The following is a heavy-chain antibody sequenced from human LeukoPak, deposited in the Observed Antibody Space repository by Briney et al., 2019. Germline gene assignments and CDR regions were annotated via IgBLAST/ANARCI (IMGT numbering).Heavy chain of an antibody. J-gene: IGHJ3*01. D-gene: IGHD3-10*02. CDR2: IYNRGST. CDR3: ARDLGTYVSTPL. V-gene: IGHV4-31*03. Sequence: PSETLSLTCTVSGGSISSGGYFWSWIRQHPGKGLEWIGYIYNRGSTHYSPSLRSGVTISVDSSKNQFSLKLTSVTAADTAVYYCARDLGTYVSTPLWGQGTMVTVSS. CDR1: GGSISSGGYF.